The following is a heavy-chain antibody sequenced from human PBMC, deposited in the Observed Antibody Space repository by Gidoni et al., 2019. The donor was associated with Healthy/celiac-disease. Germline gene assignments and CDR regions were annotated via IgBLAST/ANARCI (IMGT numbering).Heavy chain of an antibody. Sequence: QVQLQQWGAGLLKPSETLSLPCAVYGGSFSGYYWSWIRQPPGKGLEWIGEINHSGSTNYNPSLKSRVTISVDTSKNQFSLKLSSVTAADTAVYYCARLGCSGGSCYWFDPWGQGTLVTVSS. D-gene: IGHD2-15*01. CDR2: INHSGST. CDR1: GGSFSGYY. V-gene: IGHV4-34*01. J-gene: IGHJ5*02. CDR3: ARLGCSGGSCYWFDP.